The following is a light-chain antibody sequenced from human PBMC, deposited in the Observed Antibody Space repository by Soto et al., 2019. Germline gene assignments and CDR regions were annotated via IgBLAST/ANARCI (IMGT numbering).Light chain of an antibody. J-gene: IGKJ1*01. CDR3: QQYGSSPWT. Sequence: EILLTQSSGTLSLSPGERATLSCRASQSVSSSYLAWYQQKPGQAPRPLIYGASSRAIGIPDRFSGSGSGTDFTLTISRLEPEDFAVYYCQQYGSSPWTFGQGTKVDI. CDR1: QSVSSSY. CDR2: GAS. V-gene: IGKV3-20*01.